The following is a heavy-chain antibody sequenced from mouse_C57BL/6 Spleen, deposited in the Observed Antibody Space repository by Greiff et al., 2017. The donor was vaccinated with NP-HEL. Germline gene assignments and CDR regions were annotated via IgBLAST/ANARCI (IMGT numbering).Heavy chain of an antibody. D-gene: IGHD2-2*01. CDR2: IYPGDGDT. Sequence: QVQLQQSGAELVKPGASVKISCKASGYAFSSYWMNWVKQRPGKGLEWIGQIYPGDGDTNYNGKFKGKATLTADKSSSTAYMQLSSLTSEDSAVYFCASSYGYDGAWFAYWGQGTLVTVSA. CDR1: GYAFSSYW. CDR3: ASSYGYDGAWFAY. J-gene: IGHJ3*01. V-gene: IGHV1-80*01.